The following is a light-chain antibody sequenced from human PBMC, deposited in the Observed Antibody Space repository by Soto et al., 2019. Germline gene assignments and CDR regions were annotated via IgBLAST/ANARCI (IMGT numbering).Light chain of an antibody. CDR1: QSVSSS. V-gene: IGKV3D-15*02. J-gene: IGKJ5*01. CDR3: QQYANSPS. CDR2: SAT. Sequence: EIVMTQSPATLSVSPWERATLSCRASQSVSSSLAWYQKKPGQAPRLIMYSATNRATGIPDMFGGSVSGTDFTITISSLEPEYFAVFYCQQYANSPSFGQGTRLEIK.